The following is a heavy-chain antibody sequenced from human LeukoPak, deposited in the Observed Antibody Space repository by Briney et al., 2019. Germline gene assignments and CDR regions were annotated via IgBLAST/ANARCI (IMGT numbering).Heavy chain of an antibody. V-gene: IGHV3-30*04. CDR2: ISYDGSTE. CDR3: ARGCPQHGGYLHY. Sequence: PARSPRLSCAASGFTFSNYAMHWVRQAPGKGLEWMGIISYDGSTEYYGDSVKGRFTISRDNSKNTLYLQMHSRRAQDTAVYYCARGCPQHGGYLHYWGQGTMVTVSS. D-gene: IGHD2-15*01. J-gene: IGHJ4*02. CDR1: GFTFSNYA.